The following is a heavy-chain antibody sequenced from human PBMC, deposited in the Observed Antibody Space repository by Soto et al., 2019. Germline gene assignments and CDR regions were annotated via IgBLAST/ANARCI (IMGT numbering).Heavy chain of an antibody. D-gene: IGHD3-22*01. CDR2: INAGNGNT. J-gene: IGHJ4*02. V-gene: IGHV1-3*01. CDR1: GYTFTSYA. Sequence: QVQLVQSGAEVKKPGASVKVSCKASGYTFTSYAMHWVRQAPGQRLEWMGWINAGNGNTKYSQKFQGRVTITRDTSASTAYMELSSLRSEDTAVYYCARVATYYYDSSGFIFDYWGQGTLVTVSS. CDR3: ARVATYYYDSSGFIFDY.